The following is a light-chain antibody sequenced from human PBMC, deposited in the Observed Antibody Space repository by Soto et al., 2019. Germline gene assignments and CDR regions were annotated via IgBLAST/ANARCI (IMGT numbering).Light chain of an antibody. Sequence: IQMTHSSSTLSASVVDRVTITCRASQSISTYLAWYQQKPGKAPKLLIYKASSLESGVPSRFSGSGPGTEFTLTISSLQPDDFATYYCQQYNSSFGQGTKVDI. CDR2: KAS. CDR1: QSISTY. CDR3: QQYNSS. V-gene: IGKV1-5*03. J-gene: IGKJ1*01.